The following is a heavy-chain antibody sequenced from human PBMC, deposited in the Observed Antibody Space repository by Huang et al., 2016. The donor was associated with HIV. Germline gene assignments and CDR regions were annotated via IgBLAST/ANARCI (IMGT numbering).Heavy chain of an antibody. J-gene: IGHJ3*02. D-gene: IGHD1-1*01. CDR3: ARERMMSWLDDHDAFDI. Sequence: QVQLQQWGAGLLKPSETLSLTCAVYGGSFSGYYWSWTRQSPGKGLEWIGEINHSGSTNYNPSLKSRLTISVDTPKNQFSLKLSSVTAADTAVYYCARERMMSWLDDHDAFDIWGQGTMVTVSS. V-gene: IGHV4-34*01. CDR2: INHSGST. CDR1: GGSFSGYY.